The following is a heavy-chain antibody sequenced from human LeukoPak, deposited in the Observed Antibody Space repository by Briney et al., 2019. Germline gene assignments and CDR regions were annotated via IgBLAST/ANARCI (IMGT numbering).Heavy chain of an antibody. V-gene: IGHV3-48*03. Sequence: GGSLRLSCAASGFTPSSYEMNWVRQAPGKGLEWISYISRSGTATLYADSVKGRFTISRDNAKNSLYLLMNSLGAEDTAVYYCARYCAGDSYQGMDVWGHGTTVTVSS. CDR2: ISRSGTAT. CDR1: GFTPSSYE. CDR3: ARYCAGDSYQGMDV. J-gene: IGHJ6*02. D-gene: IGHD2-21*02.